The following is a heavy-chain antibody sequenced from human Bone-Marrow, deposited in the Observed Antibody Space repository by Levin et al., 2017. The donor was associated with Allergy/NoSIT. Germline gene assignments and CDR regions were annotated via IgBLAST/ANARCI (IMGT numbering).Heavy chain of an antibody. CDR1: GFSFSNFA. V-gene: IGHV3-23*01. CDR2: ISGSGGIT. D-gene: IGHD3-3*01. CDR3: AKLGDDFWSGYYLHFDY. Sequence: GGSLRLSCAASGFSFSNFALTWVRQAPGKGLEWVSGISGSGGITSYADSVKGRFTISRDTSKNTLSLEMNSLRAEDTGIYFCAKLGDDFWSGYYLHFDYWGQGALVTVSS. J-gene: IGHJ4*02.